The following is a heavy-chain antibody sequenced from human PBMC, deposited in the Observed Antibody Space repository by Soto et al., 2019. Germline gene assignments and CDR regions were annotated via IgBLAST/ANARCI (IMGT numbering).Heavy chain of an antibody. V-gene: IGHV3-30*18. CDR1: GFTFSSYG. J-gene: IGHJ4*02. CDR2: ISYDGSNK. Sequence: GGSLRLSCAASGFTFSSYGMHWVRQAPGKGLEWVAVISYDGSNKYYADSVKGRFTISRDNSKNTLYLQMNSLRAEDTAVYYCAKGRDYYDSSGPVDYWGQGTLVTVPS. D-gene: IGHD3-22*01. CDR3: AKGRDYYDSSGPVDY.